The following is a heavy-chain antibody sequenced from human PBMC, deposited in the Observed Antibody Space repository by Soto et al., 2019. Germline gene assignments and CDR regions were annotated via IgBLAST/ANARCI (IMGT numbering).Heavy chain of an antibody. D-gene: IGHD1-20*01. CDR1: GVSITRYY. CDR3: ACLYNWNGWSDY. J-gene: IGHJ4*02. V-gene: IGHV4-4*07. CDR2: IYSSGST. Sequence: QVQLQESGPGLVKPSETLSLTCTVSGVSITRYYWSWIRQPAGKGLEWIGRIYSSGSTNYNPSLKSRVTMSIDTSKIQFSLKLSSVNAADTAVYYCACLYNWNGWSDYWGQGTLVTVSS.